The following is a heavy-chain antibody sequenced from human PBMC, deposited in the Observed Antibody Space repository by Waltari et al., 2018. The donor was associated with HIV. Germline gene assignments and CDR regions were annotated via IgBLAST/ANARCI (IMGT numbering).Heavy chain of an antibody. CDR3: AGGFTHVLDY. Sequence: EVQLLASGGGLVQLGGSLRLSCAASGFIFGNNAMRWVRQAAGKGLEWVSSISGSGSDTYDADSVKGRFTISRDNSKRNLYLQMNSLRAEDTAVYYCAGGFTHVLDYWGQGTLVTVSS. D-gene: IGHD5-12*01. CDR2: ISGSGSDT. V-gene: IGHV3-23*01. J-gene: IGHJ4*02. CDR1: GFIFGNNA.